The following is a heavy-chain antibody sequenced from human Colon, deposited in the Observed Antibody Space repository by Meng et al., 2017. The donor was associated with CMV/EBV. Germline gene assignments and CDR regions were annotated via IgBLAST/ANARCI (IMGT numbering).Heavy chain of an antibody. CDR2: ISSSGTYI. CDR1: GFTVNSYT. Sequence: GGSLRLSCAASGFTVNSYTMNWVRQAPGQGLEWVASISSSGTYIYYADSVKGRFTSSRDNAKNSLSLEMSSLRAEDTAVYYCATLQLDRRLNYGVDVWGQGTTVTVSS. CDR3: ATLQLDRRLNYGVDV. V-gene: IGHV3-21*01. D-gene: IGHD1-1*01. J-gene: IGHJ6*02.